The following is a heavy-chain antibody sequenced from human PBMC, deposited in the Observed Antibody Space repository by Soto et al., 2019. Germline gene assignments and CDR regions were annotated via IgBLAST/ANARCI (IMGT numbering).Heavy chain of an antibody. V-gene: IGHV3-30-3*01. CDR2: ISYDGSNK. D-gene: IGHD3-3*01. CDR3: ASTTFTIFGVPNDY. J-gene: IGHJ4*02. CDR1: GFTFSSYA. Sequence: PGGSVRLSXAASGFTFSSYAMHWVRQAPGKGLEWVAVISYDGSNKYYADSVKGRFTISRDNSKNTLYLQMNSLRAEDTAVYYCASTTFTIFGVPNDYWGQGTLVTVSS.